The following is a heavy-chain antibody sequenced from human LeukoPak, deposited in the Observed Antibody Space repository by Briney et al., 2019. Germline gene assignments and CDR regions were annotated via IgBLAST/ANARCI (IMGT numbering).Heavy chain of an antibody. D-gene: IGHD6-13*01. Sequence: GGSLRLSCAASGFTFSSYGMHWVRQAPGKGLEWVAIISYDGSDKYYADSVKGRFTFSRDNSKNTLYLQMNSLRAEDTAMYYCAKDQQTYSSSWYPSDYWGQGTLVTVSS. CDR2: ISYDGSDK. V-gene: IGHV3-30*18. J-gene: IGHJ4*02. CDR1: GFTFSSYG. CDR3: AKDQQTYSSSWYPSDY.